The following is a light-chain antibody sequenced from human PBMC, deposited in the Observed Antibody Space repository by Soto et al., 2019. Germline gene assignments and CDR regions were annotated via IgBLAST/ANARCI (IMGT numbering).Light chain of an antibody. V-gene: IGLV2-14*01. CDR1: SSDVGGYKY. CDR3: SSYTISSTLV. Sequence: QSALTQPASVSGSPGQSITISCTGTSSDVGGYKYVSWYQQQSGKAPKLMIYEVSNRPSGVSNRFSGSKSGNTASLTISGLQAEDEADYYCSSYTISSTLVFGGGTQLTVL. J-gene: IGLJ7*01. CDR2: EVS.